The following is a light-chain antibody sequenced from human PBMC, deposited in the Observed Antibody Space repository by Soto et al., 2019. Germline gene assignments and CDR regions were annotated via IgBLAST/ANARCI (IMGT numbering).Light chain of an antibody. CDR2: AAS. CDR3: QQSYSTPET. CDR1: QSISSF. J-gene: IGKJ1*01. V-gene: IGKV1-39*01. Sequence: DIQMTQSPSSLSASVGDRVTITCRASQSISSFLNWYQQKPGKAPRLLIYAASSLQSGVPSRFSASGSGTDFTLTFSSLQPEDFATYYCQQSYSTPETFGQGTKVEIK.